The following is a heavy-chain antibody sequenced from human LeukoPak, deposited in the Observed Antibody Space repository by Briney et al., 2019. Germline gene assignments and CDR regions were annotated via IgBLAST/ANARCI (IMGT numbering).Heavy chain of an antibody. D-gene: IGHD3-3*01. CDR2: ISAYNGNT. CDR3: ARDGGYDFWSGYYIRGYMDV. CDR1: GYTFTSYG. J-gene: IGHJ6*03. V-gene: IGHV1-18*01. Sequence: ASVKVSCKXSGYTFTSYGISWVRQAPGQGLEWMGWISAYNGNTNYAQKLQGRVTMTTDTSTSTAYMELRSLRSDDTAVYYCARDGGYDFWSGYYIRGYMDVWGKGTTVTVSS.